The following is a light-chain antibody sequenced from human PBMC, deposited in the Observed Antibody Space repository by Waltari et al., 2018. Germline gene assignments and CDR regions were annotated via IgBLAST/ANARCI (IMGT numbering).Light chain of an antibody. CDR1: QSVSRT. CDR3: QKYGTLPAT. CDR2: DES. Sequence: EIVLTQSPGTLSLSPGERATLSCRASQSVSRTLAWYQQKPGQAPRLLISDESTRATGIPDRFSGSGSGTDFSLTISRLEPEDFAVYYCQKYGTLPATFGQGTKVEVK. V-gene: IGKV3-20*01. J-gene: IGKJ1*01.